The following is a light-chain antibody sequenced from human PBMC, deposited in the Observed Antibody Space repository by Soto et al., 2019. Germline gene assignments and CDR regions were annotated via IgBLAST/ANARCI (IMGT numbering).Light chain of an antibody. CDR1: SSNIGVNY. CDR3: AAWDDSLDGPV. CDR2: RNN. V-gene: IGLV1-47*01. Sequence: QSVLTQPPSASGTPGQRVTISCSGSSSNIGVNYVYWYLQLPGTAPKLLIHRNNQRPSGVPDRFSGSKSGTSASLAISGLRSEDEADYYCAAWDDSLDGPVFGTGTKVTVL. J-gene: IGLJ1*01.